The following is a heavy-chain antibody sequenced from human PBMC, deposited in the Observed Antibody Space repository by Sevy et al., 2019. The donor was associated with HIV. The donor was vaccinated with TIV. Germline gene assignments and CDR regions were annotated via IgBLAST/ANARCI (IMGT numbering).Heavy chain of an antibody. Sequence: GSLRLSCAASGFTLSNYWISWVRQAPGKGLEWVANINQDRSQKYSVDSVKGRFTVSRDTAKNSVFLLMNSLRVEDTGVYYCVRAIGAAASYWGQGTLVTVSS. V-gene: IGHV3-7*01. CDR3: VRAIGAAASY. CDR2: INQDRSQK. D-gene: IGHD6-25*01. CDR1: GFTLSNYW. J-gene: IGHJ4*02.